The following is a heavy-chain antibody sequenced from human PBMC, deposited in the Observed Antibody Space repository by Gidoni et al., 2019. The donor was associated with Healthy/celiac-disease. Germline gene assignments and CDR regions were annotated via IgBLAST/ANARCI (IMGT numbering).Heavy chain of an antibody. CDR1: GYTFTSYY. V-gene: IGHV1-46*01. J-gene: IGHJ4*02. Sequence: QVQLVQSGAEVKKPGASVKVSCKASGYTFTSYYMHWVRQAPGQGLEWMGIINPSGGSTSYAQKFQGRVTMTRDTSTSTVYMELSSLRSEDTAVYYCARAPSVVAGTPNFDYWGQGTLVTVSS. CDR2: INPSGGST. D-gene: IGHD6-19*01. CDR3: ARAPSVVAGTPNFDY.